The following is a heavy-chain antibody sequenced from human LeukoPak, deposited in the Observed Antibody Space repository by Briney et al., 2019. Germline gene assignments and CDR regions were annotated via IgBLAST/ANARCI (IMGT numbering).Heavy chain of an antibody. CDR2: ISGSGGST. CDR3: AKGSYCSSTSCYPRPYYFDY. D-gene: IGHD2-2*01. J-gene: IGHJ4*02. Sequence: PGGSLRLSCAASGFTFSSYAMSWVRQAPGKGLEWVSAISGSGGSTYYADSVKARFSIARDNSKNSLYLQMHSLRAEDTAVYYCAKGSYCSSTSCYPRPYYFDYWGQGTLVTVSS. CDR1: GFTFSSYA. V-gene: IGHV3-23*01.